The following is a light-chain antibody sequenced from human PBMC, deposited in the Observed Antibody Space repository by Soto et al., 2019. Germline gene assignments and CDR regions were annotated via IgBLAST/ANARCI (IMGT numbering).Light chain of an antibody. V-gene: IGLV2-14*03. J-gene: IGLJ1*01. CDR3: SSYTASSTLV. CDR2: EVS. CDR1: SSDVCGYNF. Sequence: QSALTQPASVFGSPGQSITISCTGTSSDVCGYNFVSWYQQHPGKAPKLMIYEVSSRPSGVSNRFSGSKSGNTASLTISGLQPEDEADYYCSSYTASSTLVFGTGTKVTVL.